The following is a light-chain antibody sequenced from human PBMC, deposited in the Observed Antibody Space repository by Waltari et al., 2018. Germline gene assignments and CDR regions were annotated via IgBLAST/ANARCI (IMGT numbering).Light chain of an antibody. Sequence: QSVLTQPPSESGTPGQRVIISCSGSRANIGGRYVYWYQHLPGAAPKLLINRNTPRPSGVPDRFSGSKSGTSASLAISGLRSEDEGDYFCATWDDTVGGPVFGGGTKLTVL. V-gene: IGLV1-47*01. CDR3: ATWDDTVGGPV. CDR1: RANIGGRY. CDR2: RNT. J-gene: IGLJ2*01.